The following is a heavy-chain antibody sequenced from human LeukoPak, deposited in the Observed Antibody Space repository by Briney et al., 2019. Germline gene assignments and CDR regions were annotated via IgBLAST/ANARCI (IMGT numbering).Heavy chain of an antibody. CDR2: INHSGST. D-gene: IGHD3-10*01. J-gene: IGHJ4*02. Sequence: SETLSLTCAVYGGSFSGYYWSWIRQPPGKGLEGIGEINHSGSTNYNPSLKSRVTISVDTSKNQFSLKLSSVTAADTAVYYCANSRRLLWFGESFFDYWGQGTLVTVSS. CDR3: ANSRRLLWFGESFFDY. CDR1: GGSFSGYY. V-gene: IGHV4-34*01.